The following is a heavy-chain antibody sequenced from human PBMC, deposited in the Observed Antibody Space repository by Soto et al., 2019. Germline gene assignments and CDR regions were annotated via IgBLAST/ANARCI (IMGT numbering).Heavy chain of an antibody. CDR2: TRNKANSYTT. V-gene: IGHV3-72*01. D-gene: IGHD7-27*01. CDR3: ARDGDGLDY. Sequence: EVQLVESGGGLVQPGGSLRLSCAASGFTFSDHYMDWVRQAPGKGLEWVGRTRNKANSYTTEYAASVKGRFTISRDDSKNSLYLQMNSLKTEDTAVYYCARDGDGLDYWGQGTLVTVSS. CDR1: GFTFSDHY. J-gene: IGHJ4*02.